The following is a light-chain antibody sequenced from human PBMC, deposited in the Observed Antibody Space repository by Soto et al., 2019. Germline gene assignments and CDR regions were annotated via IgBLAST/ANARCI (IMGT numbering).Light chain of an antibody. CDR3: SSYTSSNTVV. V-gene: IGLV2-14*01. J-gene: IGLJ2*01. Sequence: QSALTQPASVSGSPGQSIIISSTGTSSDVGGYNYVSWYQQHPGKVPKLMIYEVINRPSGVSNRFSGSKSGNTASLTISGLQAEDEADYHCSSYTSSNTVVFGGGTKLTVL. CDR1: SSDVGGYNY. CDR2: EVI.